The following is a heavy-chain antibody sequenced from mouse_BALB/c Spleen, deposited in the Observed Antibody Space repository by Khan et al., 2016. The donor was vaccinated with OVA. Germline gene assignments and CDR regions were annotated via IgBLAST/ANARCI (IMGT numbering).Heavy chain of an antibody. Sequence: EVQLQESGPGLVKPSQSLSLTCTVTGYSITSDYAWNWIRQFPGNKLEWMGYISYSGSTSYTPSLKSRISITRDTSKNQFFLQLHSVTPENTATYYCARELAYWGQGTLVTVSA. J-gene: IGHJ3*01. V-gene: IGHV3-2*02. CDR2: ISYSGST. CDR3: ARELAY. CDR1: GYSITSDYA.